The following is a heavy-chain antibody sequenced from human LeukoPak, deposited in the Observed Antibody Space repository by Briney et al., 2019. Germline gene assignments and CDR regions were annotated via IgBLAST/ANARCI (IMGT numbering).Heavy chain of an antibody. D-gene: IGHD3-9*01. CDR3: ARGESQILTGYYIFDY. J-gene: IGHJ4*02. CDR1: GFTFSSYW. CDR2: IKQDGSEK. Sequence: PGGSLRLSCAASGFTFSSYWMSWVRQAPRKGLEWVAYIKQDGSEKYYVDSVKGRFTISRDNAKNSLYLQMNSLRAEDTAVYYCARGESQILTGYYIFDYWGQGTLVTVSS. V-gene: IGHV3-7*01.